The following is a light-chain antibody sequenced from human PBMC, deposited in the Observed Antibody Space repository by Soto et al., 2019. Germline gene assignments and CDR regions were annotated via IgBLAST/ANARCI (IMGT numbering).Light chain of an antibody. J-gene: IGKJ1*01. CDR2: DTS. CDR1: QTVSRK. V-gene: IGKV3-11*01. Sequence: IVLTKSPATLASSPGERATLSCRASQTVSRKLAWYQHQPGKAPRLLIYDTSNRATGIPARFRGSGSGTEFTLTISSLQPDDFAADYCQQYNSYSWTFGQGTKVDIK. CDR3: QQYNSYSWT.